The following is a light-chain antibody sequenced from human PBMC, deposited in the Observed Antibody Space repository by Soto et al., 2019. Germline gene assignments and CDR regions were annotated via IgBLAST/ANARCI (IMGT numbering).Light chain of an antibody. CDR1: QSVSSNY. V-gene: IGKV3-20*01. J-gene: IGKJ2*01. CDR2: GAS. Sequence: EIVLTQSPGTLSLSPGERATLSCRASQSVSSNYLTWYQQKPGQAPRLLIYGASSRATGIPDRFSGSGSGKDFTLTISRLEPEDFAVYYCQQYGSSPLMYTFGQGTKLEIK. CDR3: QQYGSSPLMYT.